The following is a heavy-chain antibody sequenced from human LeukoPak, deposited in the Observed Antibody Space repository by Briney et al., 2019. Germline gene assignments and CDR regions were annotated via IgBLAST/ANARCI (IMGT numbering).Heavy chain of an antibody. V-gene: IGHV3-23*01. CDR1: GFTFSSYA. Sequence: GGSLRLSCAASGFTFSSYAMSWVRQAPGKGLEWVSSISGSGDITYYADPVKGRFTISRDNSKNSLYLQMNSLRAEDTAVYYCARDRGSGSFDYWGQGTLVTVSS. J-gene: IGHJ4*02. CDR2: ISGSGDIT. D-gene: IGHD3-10*01. CDR3: ARDRGSGSFDY.